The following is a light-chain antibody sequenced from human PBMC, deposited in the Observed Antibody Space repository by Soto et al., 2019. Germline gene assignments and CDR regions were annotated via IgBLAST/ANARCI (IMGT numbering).Light chain of an antibody. Sequence: QSVLTQPPSVSGAPGQRVTISCTGSSSNIGGAIYVHWYQQLPGTVPKLLIYGNNNRPSGVPNRFSGSKSATSASMAITGLQAADEADDFCQSYDGGRSSYVFGPGTKVTVL. V-gene: IGLV1-40*01. J-gene: IGLJ1*01. CDR3: QSYDGGRSSYV. CDR2: GNN. CDR1: SSNIGGAIY.